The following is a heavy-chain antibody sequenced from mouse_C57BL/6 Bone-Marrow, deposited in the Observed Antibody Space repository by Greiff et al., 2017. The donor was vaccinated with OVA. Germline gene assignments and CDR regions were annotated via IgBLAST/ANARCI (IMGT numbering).Heavy chain of an antibody. V-gene: IGHV1-19*01. J-gene: IGHJ3*01. CDR2: INPYNGGT. D-gene: IGHD2-4*01. CDR1: GYTFTDYY. CDR3: ARSARLRLAWFAY. Sequence: EVQLQQSGPVLVKPGASVKMSCKASGYTFTDYYMNWVKQSHGKSLEWIGVINPYNGGTSYNQKFKGKATLTVDKSSSTAYMERNSLTSEDSAVDYCARSARLRLAWFAYWGQGTLVTVSA.